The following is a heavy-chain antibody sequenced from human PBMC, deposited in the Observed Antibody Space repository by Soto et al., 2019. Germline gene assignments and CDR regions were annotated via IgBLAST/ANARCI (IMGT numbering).Heavy chain of an antibody. D-gene: IGHD2-15*01. Sequence: GGSLRLSCAASGFTFSSYSMHWGRQAPGKGLEWISYISSSITTLYYADSVKGRFIISRDNAKNSLYLQMNSLRDEDTAVYYCARATRAATRVYEGHHYHGMDVWGQGTTVTVSS. J-gene: IGHJ6*02. V-gene: IGHV3-48*02. CDR3: ARATRAATRVYEGHHYHGMDV. CDR1: GFTFSSYS. CDR2: ISSSITTL.